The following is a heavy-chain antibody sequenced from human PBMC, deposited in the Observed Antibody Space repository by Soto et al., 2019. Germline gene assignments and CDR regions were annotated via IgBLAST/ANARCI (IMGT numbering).Heavy chain of an antibody. CDR1: GGSISSGGYY. Sequence: SETLSLTCTVSGGSISSGGYYWSWIRQHPGKGLEWIGYIYYSGSTYYNPSLKSRVTISVDTSKNQFSLKLSSVTAADTAVYYCARIFYSSGYYYIYYFDYWGQGTLVTVSS. CDR2: IYYSGST. D-gene: IGHD3-22*01. J-gene: IGHJ4*02. CDR3: ARIFYSSGYYYIYYFDY. V-gene: IGHV4-31*02.